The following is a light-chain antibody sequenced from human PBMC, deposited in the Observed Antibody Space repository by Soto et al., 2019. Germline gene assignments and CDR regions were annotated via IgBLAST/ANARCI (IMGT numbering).Light chain of an antibody. CDR3: QQYGGSPRT. CDR2: GAS. CDR1: QSVSSSY. V-gene: IGKV3-20*01. Sequence: EIVLTQSPGTLSLSPGERATLSCRASQSVSSSYLAWDQQKPGQAPRLLIYGASSRATGIPDRFSGSGSGTDFTLTISRLEPEDFAVYYCQQYGGSPRTLGQGTKVEIK. J-gene: IGKJ1*01.